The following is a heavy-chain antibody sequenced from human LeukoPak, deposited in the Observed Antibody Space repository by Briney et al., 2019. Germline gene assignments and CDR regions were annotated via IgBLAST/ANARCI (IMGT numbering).Heavy chain of an antibody. CDR2: INHSGST. Sequence: PSETLSLTCTVSGGSFSGYYWSWIRQPPGKGLEWIGEINHSGSTNYNPSLKSRVTISVDTSKNQFSLKLSSVTAADTAVYYCARVARDYVWGSYRYPFDYWGQGTLVTVSS. CDR1: GGSFSGYY. V-gene: IGHV4-34*01. D-gene: IGHD3-16*02. J-gene: IGHJ4*02. CDR3: ARVARDYVWGSYRYPFDY.